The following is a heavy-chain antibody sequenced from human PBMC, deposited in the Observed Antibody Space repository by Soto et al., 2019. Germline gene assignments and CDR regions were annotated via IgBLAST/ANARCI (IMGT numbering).Heavy chain of an antibody. CDR3: ARFVRSCSATTCSTRADV. CDR1: GDSISSSY. Sequence: PSETLSLTCSVSGDSISSSYWSWIRQPPGKGLEWIAYIDYSGSTKNPSLRSRVTMSVDTSKNQFSLKLRSVIVADTAVYHCARFVRSCSATTCSTRADVWGQGMTVTVSS. CDR2: IDYSGST. V-gene: IGHV4-59*01. J-gene: IGHJ6*02. D-gene: IGHD2-2*01.